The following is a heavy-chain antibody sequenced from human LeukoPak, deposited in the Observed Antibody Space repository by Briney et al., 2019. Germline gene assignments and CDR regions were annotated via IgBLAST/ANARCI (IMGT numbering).Heavy chain of an antibody. CDR3: AKDLLLWFGELLPDYYGMDV. J-gene: IGHJ6*02. CDR2: IRYDGSNK. CDR1: GFIFSSYG. D-gene: IGHD3-10*01. V-gene: IGHV3-30*02. Sequence: PGGSLRLSCAASGFIFSSYGMHWVRQAPGKGLEWVAFIRYDGSNKYYADSVKGRFTISRDNSKNTLYLQMNSLRAEDTAVYYCAKDLLLWFGELLPDYYGMDVWGQGTTVTVSS.